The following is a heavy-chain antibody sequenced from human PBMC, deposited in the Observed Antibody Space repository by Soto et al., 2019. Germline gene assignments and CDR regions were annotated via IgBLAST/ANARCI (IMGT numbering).Heavy chain of an antibody. Sequence: GGSLRLSCAASGFTFSSYGMHWVRQAPGKGLEWVAVISYDGSNKYYADSVKGRFTISRDNSKNTLYLQMNSLRAEDTAVYYCAKDYGLGDTITPRPYYYYMDVWGKGTTVTVYS. J-gene: IGHJ6*03. V-gene: IGHV3-30*18. D-gene: IGHD3-10*01. CDR1: GFTFSSYG. CDR3: AKDYGLGDTITPRPYYYYMDV. CDR2: ISYDGSNK.